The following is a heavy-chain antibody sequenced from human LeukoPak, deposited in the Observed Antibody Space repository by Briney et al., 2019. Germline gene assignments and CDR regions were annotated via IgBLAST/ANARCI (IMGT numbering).Heavy chain of an antibody. D-gene: IGHD4-17*01. CDR3: ARAYDYYYYYMDV. CDR1: GGSFSGYY. V-gene: IGHV4-34*01. J-gene: IGHJ6*03. CDR2: INHSGST. Sequence: SETLSLTCADYGGSFSGYYWSWIRQPPGKGLEWIGEINHSGSTNYNPSLKSRVTISVDTSKNQFSLKLSSVTAADTAVYYCARAYDYYYYYMDVWGKGTTVTISS.